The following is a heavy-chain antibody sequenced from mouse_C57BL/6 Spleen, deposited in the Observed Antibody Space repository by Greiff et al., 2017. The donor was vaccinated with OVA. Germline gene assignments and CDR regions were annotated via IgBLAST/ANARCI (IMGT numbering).Heavy chain of an antibody. D-gene: IGHD1-1*01. CDR1: GYSITSDY. CDR3: ARYNDYGSSYWYFDV. J-gene: IGHJ1*03. Sequence: EVKLLESGPGLAKPSQTLSLTCSVTGYSITSDYWNWIRKFPGNKLEYMGYISYSGSTYYNPSLKSRISITRDTSKNQYYLQLNSVTTEDTATYYCARYNDYGSSYWYFDVWGTGTTVTVSS. CDR2: ISYSGST. V-gene: IGHV3-8*01.